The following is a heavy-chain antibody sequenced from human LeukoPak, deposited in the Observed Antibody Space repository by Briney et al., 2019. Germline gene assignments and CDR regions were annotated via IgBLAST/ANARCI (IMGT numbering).Heavy chain of an antibody. V-gene: IGHV1-2*02. Sequence: ASVKVSCKASGYTFTGYYMHWVRQAPGQGLEWMGWINPNSGGTNYAQKFQGRVTMTRDTSISTAYMELSRLRSDDTAVDYCARDETAMVVYGMDVWGQGTTVTVSS. CDR2: INPNSGGT. CDR1: GYTFTGYY. D-gene: IGHD5-18*01. J-gene: IGHJ6*02. CDR3: ARDETAMVVYGMDV.